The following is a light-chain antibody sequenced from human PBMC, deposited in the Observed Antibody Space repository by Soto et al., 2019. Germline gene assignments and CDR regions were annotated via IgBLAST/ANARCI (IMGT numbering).Light chain of an antibody. CDR1: GSDVGAYKY. CDR2: EVS. CDR3: SSYATRSTVV. V-gene: IGLV2-14*01. Sequence: QSALTQPASVSGSPGQSITISCTGTGSDVGAYKYVSWYQQHPGKAPKLMIYEVSKRPSGVSNRFSGSKSGNTASLTISGLQAEDEADYYCSSYATRSTVVFGGGTKLTVL. J-gene: IGLJ2*01.